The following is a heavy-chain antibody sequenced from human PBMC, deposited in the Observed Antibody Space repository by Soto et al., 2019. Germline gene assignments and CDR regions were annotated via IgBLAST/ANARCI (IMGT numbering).Heavy chain of an antibody. CDR1: GFDFSVYW. D-gene: IGHD2-2*01. V-gene: IGHV3-7*03. CDR3: VKDGGYCSSATCYSPRNHYFDA. J-gene: IGHJ5*02. CDR2: VKFDGSEK. Sequence: GGSLRLSCAASGFDFSVYWMSWVRQAPGKGPEWVANVKFDGSEKQYVDSVKGRFTISRDNARNSVFLQMNSLRAGDTAVYYCVKDGGYCSSATCYSPRNHYFDAWGQGTLVTVSS.